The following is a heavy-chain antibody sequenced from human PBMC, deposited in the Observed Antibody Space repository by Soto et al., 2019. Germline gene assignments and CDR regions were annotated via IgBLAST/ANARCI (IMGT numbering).Heavy chain of an antibody. V-gene: IGHV4-39*01. CDR2: IYYSGST. CDR3: ALMTLGA. Sequence: QLQLQESGPGLVKPSETLSLTCTVSGGSISSSSYYWGWIRQPPGKGLEWIGSIYYSGSTYYNPSLKSRVTISVAPSNNQFTLKLSAVTAAHPPVYYCALMTLGAWGQGTLVTVSS. D-gene: IGHD1-26*01. J-gene: IGHJ5*02. CDR1: GGSISSSSYY.